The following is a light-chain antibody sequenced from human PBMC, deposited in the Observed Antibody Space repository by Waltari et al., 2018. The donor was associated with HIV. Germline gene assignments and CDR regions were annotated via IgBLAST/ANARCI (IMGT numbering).Light chain of an antibody. J-gene: IGLJ2*01. V-gene: IGLV2-14*01. CDR3: SSYTSSSTPHVV. CDR1: SSDVGGYNY. Sequence: QSALTQPASVSGSPGQSITISCTRTSSDVGGYNYVSWYQQHPGKAPKLMIYEVSNRPSGVSNRFSGSKSGNTASLTISGLQAEDEADYYCSSYTSSSTPHVVFGGGTKLTVL. CDR2: EVS.